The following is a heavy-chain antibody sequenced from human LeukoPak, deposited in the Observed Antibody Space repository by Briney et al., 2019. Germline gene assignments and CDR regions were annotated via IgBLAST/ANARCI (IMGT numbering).Heavy chain of an antibody. V-gene: IGHV3-23*01. Sequence: GGSLRLSCAASGFTSSSYAMSWVRQAPGKGLEWVSAISGSGGSTYYADSVKGRFTISRDNSKNTLYLQMSSLRAEDTAVYYCAKELLYGSGISMDYWGQGTLVTVSS. D-gene: IGHD3-10*01. CDR1: GFTSSSYA. CDR3: AKELLYGSGISMDY. CDR2: ISGSGGST. J-gene: IGHJ4*02.